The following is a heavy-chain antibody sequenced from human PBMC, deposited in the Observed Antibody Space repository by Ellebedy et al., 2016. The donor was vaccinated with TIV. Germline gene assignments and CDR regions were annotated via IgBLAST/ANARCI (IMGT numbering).Heavy chain of an antibody. V-gene: IGHV4-59*12. CDR1: GDSISSYY. D-gene: IGHD4-17*01. Sequence: SETLSLXXNVSGDSISSYYWSWIRQPPGKGLEWLGYVYYSGTTKYNSSLKGRVTISVDTSKNQFSLQLNSVTPEDTAVYYCVREGLPDYGDYGGDFDYWGQGTLVTVSS. CDR3: VREGLPDYGDYGGDFDY. J-gene: IGHJ4*02. CDR2: VYYSGTT.